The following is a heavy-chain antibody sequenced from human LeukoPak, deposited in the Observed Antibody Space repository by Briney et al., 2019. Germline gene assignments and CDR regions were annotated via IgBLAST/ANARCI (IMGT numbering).Heavy chain of an antibody. CDR1: GFTFSSYS. V-gene: IGHV3-21*01. D-gene: IGHD2-2*02. CDR3: ARDLGVPAAIPGFGWFDP. J-gene: IGHJ5*02. Sequence: GGSLRPSCAASGFTFSSYSMNWVRQAPGKGLEWVSSISSSSSYIYYADSVNGRFTISRDNAKNSLYLQMNSLRAEDTAVYYCARDLGVPAAIPGFGWFDPWGQGTLVTVSS. CDR2: ISSSSSYI.